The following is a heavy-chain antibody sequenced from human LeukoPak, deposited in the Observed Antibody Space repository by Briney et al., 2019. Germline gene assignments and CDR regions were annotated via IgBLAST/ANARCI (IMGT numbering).Heavy chain of an antibody. J-gene: IGHJ4*02. CDR3: AREGDGESFDY. D-gene: IGHD3-10*01. CDR2: ISYDGSNK. Sequence: PGGSLRLSCAASGFTFSSYGMHWVRQAPGKGLEWVAVISYDGSNKYYADSVKGRFTISRDNSKNTLYLQMNSLRAEDTAVYYCAREGDGESFDYWGQGTLVTVSS. CDR1: GFTFSSYG. V-gene: IGHV3-30*19.